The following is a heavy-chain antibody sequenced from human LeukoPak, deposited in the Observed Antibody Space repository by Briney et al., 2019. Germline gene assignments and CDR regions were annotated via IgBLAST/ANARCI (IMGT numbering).Heavy chain of an antibody. J-gene: IGHJ4*02. Sequence: GGSLRLYCAASGFTFSSYSMNWVRQAPGKGLEWVSSISSSSSYIYYADSVKGRFTISRDNAKNSLYLQMNSLRAEDTAMYYCARDPQPPDGTFDYWGQGTLVTVSS. CDR2: ISSSSSYI. V-gene: IGHV3-21*01. CDR3: ARDPQPPDGTFDY. CDR1: GFTFSSYS. D-gene: IGHD6-13*01.